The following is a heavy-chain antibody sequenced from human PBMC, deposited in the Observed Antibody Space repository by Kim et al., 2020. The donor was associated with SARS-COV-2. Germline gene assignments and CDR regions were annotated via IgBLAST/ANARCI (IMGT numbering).Heavy chain of an antibody. J-gene: IGHJ3*02. D-gene: IGHD2-15*01. Sequence: GGSLRLSCAASGFTFSSYAMSWVRQAPGKGLEWVSAISGSGGSTYYADSVKGRFTISRDNSKNTLYLQMNSLRAEDTAVYYCAKGHVVAAKAPPDAFDIWGQGTMVTVSS. CDR3: AKGHVVAAKAPPDAFDI. CDR1: GFTFSSYA. V-gene: IGHV3-23*01. CDR2: ISGSGGST.